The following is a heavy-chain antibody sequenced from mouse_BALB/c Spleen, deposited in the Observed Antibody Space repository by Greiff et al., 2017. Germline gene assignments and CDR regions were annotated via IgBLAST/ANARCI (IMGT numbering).Heavy chain of an antibody. CDR1: GFSLTSYG. CDR3: ARESSTTAYYAMDY. CDR2: IWAGGST. D-gene: IGHD1-2*01. V-gene: IGHV2-9*02. Sequence: VKVVESGPGLVAPSQSLSITCTVSGFSLTSYGVHWVRQPPGKGLEWLGVIWAGGSTNYNSALMSRLSISKDNSKSQVFLKMNSLQTDDTAMYYCARESSTTAYYAMDYWGQGTSVTVSS. J-gene: IGHJ4*01.